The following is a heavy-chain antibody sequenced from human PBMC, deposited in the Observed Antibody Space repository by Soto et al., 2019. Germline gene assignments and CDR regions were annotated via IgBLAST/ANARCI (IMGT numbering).Heavy chain of an antibody. V-gene: IGHV3-48*01. CDR2: ISSSSSTI. D-gene: IGHD2-2*01. J-gene: IGHJ4*02. CDR3: AIYCISTRCYDERAY. CDR1: GFTFSSHS. Sequence: GGSLRLSCAASGFTFSSHSMNWVRQAPGKGLEWVSYISSSSSTIYYADSVKGRFTISRDNAKNSLYLQMHSLRPEDTAVYYCAIYCISTRCYDERAYWGPGTLVTVSS.